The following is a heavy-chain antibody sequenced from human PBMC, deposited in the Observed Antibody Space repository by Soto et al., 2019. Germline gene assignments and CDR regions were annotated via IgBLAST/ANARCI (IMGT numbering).Heavy chain of an antibody. CDR3: ARAVGAGYEFPDY. D-gene: IGHD5-12*01. CDR1: GFTFSSYG. V-gene: IGHV3-33*01. Sequence: GGSLRLSCAASGFTFSSYGMHWVRQAPGKGLEWVAVIWYDGSNNFSAHSVKGRFIISRDNSKNTLYLQMSSLRDDDTAVYYCARAVGAGYEFPDYWGQGTLVTVSS. CDR2: IWYDGSNN. J-gene: IGHJ4*02.